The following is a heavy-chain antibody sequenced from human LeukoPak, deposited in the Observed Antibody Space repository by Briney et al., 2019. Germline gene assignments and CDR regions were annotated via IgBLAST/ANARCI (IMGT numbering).Heavy chain of an antibody. V-gene: IGHV3-48*03. J-gene: IGHJ4*02. CDR2: ISSSGSTI. Sequence: GGSLRLSCAASGFTFSSYEVNWVRQAPGKGLEWVSYISSSGSTIYYADSVKGRFTIPRDNSKNTLYLQMNSLRAEDTAVYYCAKGGPHCGGDCYGFDYWGQGTLVTVSS. CDR1: GFTFSSYE. D-gene: IGHD2-21*02. CDR3: AKGGPHCGGDCYGFDY.